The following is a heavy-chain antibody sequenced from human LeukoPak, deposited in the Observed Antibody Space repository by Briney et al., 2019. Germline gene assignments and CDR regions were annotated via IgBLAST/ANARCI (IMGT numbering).Heavy chain of an antibody. CDR3: AREGDYGDSDY. CDR1: GLTFSNNE. J-gene: IGHJ4*02. CDR2: ITSSGSIM. V-gene: IGHV3-48*03. Sequence: GGSLILSCAASGLTFSNNEMNWGRQAPGQGLEWVSYITSSGSIMYYPDSVKGRFTISRNNDKNSVYLQMSSLRAEDTAVYYCAREGDYGDSDYWGQGTLVTVSS. D-gene: IGHD4-17*01.